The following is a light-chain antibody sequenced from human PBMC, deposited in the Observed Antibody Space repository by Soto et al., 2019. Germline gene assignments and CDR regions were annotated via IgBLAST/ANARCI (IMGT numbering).Light chain of an antibody. J-gene: IGLJ3*02. CDR3: ASYTSSRVWV. Sequence: QSALTQPPSVSGSPGQSVTISCTGTSSDVGSYNRVSWYQQPPGTAPKLIIYEVTNRPSGVPVRFSGSKSANMASLTISGLQADDEADYYCASYTSSRVWVFGGGTKLTVL. V-gene: IGLV2-18*02. CDR1: SSDVGSYNR. CDR2: EVT.